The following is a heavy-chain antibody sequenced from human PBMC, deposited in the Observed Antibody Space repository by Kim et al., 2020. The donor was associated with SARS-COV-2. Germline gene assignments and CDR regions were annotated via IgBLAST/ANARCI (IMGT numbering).Heavy chain of an antibody. CDR2: ISAYNGNT. J-gene: IGHJ3*02. D-gene: IGHD5-18*01. V-gene: IGHV1-18*01. CDR3: ARGSYGPTPGAFDI. CDR1: GYTFTSYG. Sequence: ASVKVSCKASGYTFTSYGMSWVRQAPGQGLEWMGWISAYNGNTKYGQKLQGRVTVTTETSTSTAYMELRNLRSDDTAVYYCARGSYGPTPGAFDIWGQGT.